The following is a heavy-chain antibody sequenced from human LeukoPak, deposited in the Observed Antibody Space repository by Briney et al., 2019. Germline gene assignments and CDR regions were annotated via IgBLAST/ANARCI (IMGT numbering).Heavy chain of an antibody. Sequence: GGSLRLSCAASGFTFSSYGMHWVRQAPGKGLEWVALISYDGSNKYYADSVKGRFTFSRDNSKNTLYLQMNSLRAEDTAVYYCANTYYYGSGSLDYWGQGTLVTVSS. CDR1: GFTFSSYG. D-gene: IGHD3-10*01. J-gene: IGHJ4*02. CDR3: ANTYYYGSGSLDY. V-gene: IGHV3-30*18. CDR2: ISYDGSNK.